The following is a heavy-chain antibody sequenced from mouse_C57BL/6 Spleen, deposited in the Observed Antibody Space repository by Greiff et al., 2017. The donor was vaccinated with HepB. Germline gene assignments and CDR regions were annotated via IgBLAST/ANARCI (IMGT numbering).Heavy chain of an antibody. J-gene: IGHJ4*01. Sequence: VKLQQSGPGLVQPSQRLSITCTVSGFSLTSYGVHWVRQSPGKGLEWLGVIWSGGSTDYNAAFISRLSISKDNSKSQVFFKMNSLQADDTAIYYCARSYGRDGGYYAMDYWGQGTSVTVSS. CDR3: ARSYGRDGGYYAMDY. CDR2: IWSGGST. CDR1: GFSLTSYG. D-gene: IGHD1-1*01. V-gene: IGHV2-2*01.